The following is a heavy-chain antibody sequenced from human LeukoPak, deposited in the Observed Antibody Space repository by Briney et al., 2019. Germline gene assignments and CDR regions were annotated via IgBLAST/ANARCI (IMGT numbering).Heavy chain of an antibody. CDR3: ARVPYTTGWPFYFDY. CDR1: GGSIRSHY. V-gene: IGHV4-59*11. CDR2: SYYSGST. J-gene: IGHJ4*02. Sequence: SETLSLTCTVSGGSIRSHYWSWIQQPPGKGLEWIGYSYYSGSTNYNPSLKSRVTISVDTSKSQFSLKLTSVTAADTAVYYCARVPYTTGWPFYFDYWGQGILVTVSS. D-gene: IGHD6-19*01.